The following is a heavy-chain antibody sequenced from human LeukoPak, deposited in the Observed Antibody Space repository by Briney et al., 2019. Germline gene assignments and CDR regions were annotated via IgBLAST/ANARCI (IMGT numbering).Heavy chain of an antibody. CDR1: GFTFSNYA. Sequence: GGSLRLSCAASGFTFSNYAMHWVRQAPGKGLEWVAVISYDGSNKYYADSVKGRFTISRDTSKNTLYVQMNSLRAEDTAVYYCAGSMVRGEYYYYYYGMDVWGQGTTVTVSS. CDR3: AGSMVRGEYYYYYYGMDV. CDR2: ISYDGSNK. V-gene: IGHV3-30-3*01. J-gene: IGHJ6*02. D-gene: IGHD3-10*01.